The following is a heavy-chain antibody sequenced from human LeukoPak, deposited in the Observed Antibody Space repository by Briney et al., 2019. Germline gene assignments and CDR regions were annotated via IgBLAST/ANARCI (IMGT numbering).Heavy chain of an antibody. CDR3: AKDLVVGYGSGSHSSYYYGMDV. V-gene: IGHV3-30*18. J-gene: IGHJ6*02. CDR2: ISYDGSNK. D-gene: IGHD3-10*01. CDR1: GFTFSSYG. Sequence: PGRSLRLSCAASGFTFSSYGMHWVRQAPGKGLEWVAVISYDGSNKYYADSVKGRFTISRDNSKNTLYLQMNSLRAEDTAVYYCAKDLVVGYGSGSHSSYYYGMDVWGQGTTVTVSS.